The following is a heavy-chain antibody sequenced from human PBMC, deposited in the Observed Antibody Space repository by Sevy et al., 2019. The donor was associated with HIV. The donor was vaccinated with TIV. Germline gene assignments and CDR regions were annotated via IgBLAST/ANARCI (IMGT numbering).Heavy chain of an antibody. D-gene: IGHD3-10*02. CDR1: GFTFSDYG. CDR2: ISYDGSKK. V-gene: IGHV3-30*18. CDR3: AKDLTQICSQDVYNGMDV. J-gene: IGHJ6*02. Sequence: GGSLRLSCAASGFTFSDYGMNWVRQAPGKGLEWVAVISYDGSKKFYRDSVKGRFTISRDNSKNILYLEMNSLRVEDTAVYYCAKDLTQICSQDVYNGMDVWGQGTTVTVSS.